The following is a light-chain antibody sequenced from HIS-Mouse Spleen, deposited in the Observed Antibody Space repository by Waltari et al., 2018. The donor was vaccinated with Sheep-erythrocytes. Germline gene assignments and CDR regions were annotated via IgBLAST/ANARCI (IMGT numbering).Light chain of an antibody. Sequence: QSALTQPRSVSGSPGQSVTIPCTGTSSDVGGYNYVSWYQQHPGKPPKLMIYDVSKRPSGVPDRFSGSKSGNTASLTISGLQAEDEADYYCCSYAGSYNHVFATGTKVTVL. CDR2: DVS. CDR1: SSDVGGYNY. V-gene: IGLV2-11*01. J-gene: IGLJ1*01. CDR3: CSYAGSYNHV.